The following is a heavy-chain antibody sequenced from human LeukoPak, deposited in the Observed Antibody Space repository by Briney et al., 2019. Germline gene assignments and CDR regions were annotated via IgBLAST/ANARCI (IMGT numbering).Heavy chain of an antibody. D-gene: IGHD5-24*01. CDR3: AIYVEMANWFDP. CDR1: GGSISSSSYY. CDR2: IYYSGSA. J-gene: IGHJ5*02. Sequence: SETLSLTCTVSGGSISSSSYYWGWIRQPPGKGLEWIGSIYYSGSAYYNPSLKSRVTISVDTPKNQFSLKLSSVTAAVTAVYYCAIYVEMANWFDPWGQGTLVTVSS. V-gene: IGHV4-39*01.